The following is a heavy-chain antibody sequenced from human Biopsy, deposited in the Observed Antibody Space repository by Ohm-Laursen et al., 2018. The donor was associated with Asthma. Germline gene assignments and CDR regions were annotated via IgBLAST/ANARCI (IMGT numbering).Heavy chain of an antibody. J-gene: IGHJ5*02. CDR2: ISYDGSNK. Sequence: SLRLSCSASGFTFGDYGMHWVRQAPGKGLEWVAVISYDGSNKYYADSVKGRFTLSRDNSKNTLYLQMNSLRAEDTAVYYCVKAERYFDWYWFDPWGQGTLVTVSS. CDR1: GFTFGDYG. D-gene: IGHD3-9*01. CDR3: VKAERYFDWYWFDP. V-gene: IGHV3-30*18.